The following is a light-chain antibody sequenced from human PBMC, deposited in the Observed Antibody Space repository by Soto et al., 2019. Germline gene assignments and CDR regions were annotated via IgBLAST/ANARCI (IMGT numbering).Light chain of an antibody. Sequence: EIVMTQSPATLSVSPGERATLSCRASQSVSNNLAWYQQKPGQAPRLLIYGASTRATSIPARFSGSGSGTEFTLPISSLQSEDFAVYYCQQYNYWPPLTFGGGTKVEIK. CDR1: QSVSNN. V-gene: IGKV3D-15*01. CDR2: GAS. CDR3: QQYNYWPPLT. J-gene: IGKJ4*02.